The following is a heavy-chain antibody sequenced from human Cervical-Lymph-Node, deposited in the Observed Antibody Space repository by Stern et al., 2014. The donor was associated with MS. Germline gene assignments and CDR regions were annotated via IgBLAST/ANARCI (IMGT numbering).Heavy chain of an antibody. CDR2: MHPKSGNT. J-gene: IGHJ5*02. D-gene: IGHD2-21*01. Sequence: QVQLVQSGAEVRKPGASVKVSCKASGGTFPKYDLNWVRQSPGQGSEWMGWMHPKSGNTGLPEKFEGRVTMPRNISINPTYLELGSLTFEDPAVYCCCGGHKYETWGPGTLVTVSS. CDR1: GGTFPKYD. V-gene: IGHV1-8*01. CDR3: CGGHKYET.